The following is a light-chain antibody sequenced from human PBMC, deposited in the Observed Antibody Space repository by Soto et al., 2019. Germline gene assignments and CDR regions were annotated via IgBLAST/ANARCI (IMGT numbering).Light chain of an antibody. CDR1: QNVSSN. CDR2: GAS. J-gene: IGKJ5*01. Sequence: EIVMTQSPATLSVSPGARDPLSCRASQNVSSNLAWYQQKPGQAPRLLIYGASTRATGIPARFSGSGSGTEFALTISSLQSEDFAVYYCQQYNNWPPITFGQGTRLEIK. V-gene: IGKV3-15*01. CDR3: QQYNNWPPIT.